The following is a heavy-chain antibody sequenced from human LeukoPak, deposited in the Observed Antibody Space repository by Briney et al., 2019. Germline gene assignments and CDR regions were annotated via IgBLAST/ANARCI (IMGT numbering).Heavy chain of an antibody. Sequence: GESLKISCQGFGYSFTSYWIGWVGQMPGKGMERMGVIYPGDSRIRYNPSSQGQVTISVDKSISTAYLQWVSLKASDTAMYYCACRDLTSTWSFPWGQGTLVTVSS. J-gene: IGHJ5*02. CDR2: IYPGDSRI. CDR1: GYSFTSYW. D-gene: IGHD6-13*01. V-gene: IGHV5-51*01. CDR3: ACRDLTSTWSFP.